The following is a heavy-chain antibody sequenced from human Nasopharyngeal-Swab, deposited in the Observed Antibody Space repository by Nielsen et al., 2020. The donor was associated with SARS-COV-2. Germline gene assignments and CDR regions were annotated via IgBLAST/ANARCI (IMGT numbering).Heavy chain of an antibody. V-gene: IGHV3-48*02. CDR3: ARERELRGVYYYYYGMDV. CDR2: ISSSSGTI. D-gene: IGHD1-26*01. J-gene: IGHJ6*02. Sequence: GRQAPGKGLDWVSYISSSSGTIYYADSVKGRFTISRDNAKNSLYLQMNSLRDEDTAVYYCARERELRGVYYYYYGMDVWGQGTTVTVSS.